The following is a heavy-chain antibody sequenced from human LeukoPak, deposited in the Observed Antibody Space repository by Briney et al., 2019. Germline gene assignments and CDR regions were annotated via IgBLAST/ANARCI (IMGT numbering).Heavy chain of an antibody. D-gene: IGHD6-19*01. CDR1: GGSISSGGYS. J-gene: IGHJ4*02. V-gene: IGHV4-30-2*01. CDR2: IYHSGST. Sequence: PSETLSLTCAVSGGSISSGGYSWSWIRQPPGKGLEWIGYIYHSGSTYYNPSLKSRVTISVDTSKNQFSLKLSSVTAADTAVYYCASGYSSGYWGQGTLVTVSS. CDR3: ASGYSSGY.